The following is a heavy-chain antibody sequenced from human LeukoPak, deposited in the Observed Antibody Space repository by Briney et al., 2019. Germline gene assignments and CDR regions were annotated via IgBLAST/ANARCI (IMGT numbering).Heavy chain of an antibody. CDR1: GFSFSNYA. V-gene: IGHV3-23*01. CDR3: ARQHTAWYVDY. Sequence: PGGSLRLSCAASGFSFSNYAMSWVRQAPGKGLEWVSGVSASGASTYSEDSVKGRFIISRDNSKNTVFLQMNSLSVEDTAVYYCARQHTAWYVDYWGQGILVTVSS. J-gene: IGHJ4*02. D-gene: IGHD1-1*01. CDR2: VSASGAST.